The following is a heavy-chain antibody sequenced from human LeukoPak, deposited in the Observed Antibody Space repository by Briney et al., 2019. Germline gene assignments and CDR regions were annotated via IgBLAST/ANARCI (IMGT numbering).Heavy chain of an antibody. J-gene: IGHJ4*02. D-gene: IGHD6-13*01. V-gene: IGHV4-39*07. CDR3: ASKSGIAALTTDY. Sequence: PSETLSLTCAVSGGSISSNSYYWGWIRQPPGKGLEWIGSIYYSGSTYYSPSLKSRVTISVDTSKNQFSLRLSSVTAADTAVYYCASKSGIAALTTDYWGQGTLVTVSS. CDR2: IYYSGST. CDR1: GGSISSNSYY.